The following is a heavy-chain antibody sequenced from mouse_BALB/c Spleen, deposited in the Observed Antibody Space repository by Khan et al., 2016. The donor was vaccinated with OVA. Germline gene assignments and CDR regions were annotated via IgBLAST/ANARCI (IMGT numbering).Heavy chain of an antibody. V-gene: IGHV5-12-1*01. CDR3: TRGPGYFDD. CDR2: ISSGGDNT. Sequence: EVQLVESGGGLVKPGGSLKLACTASGFAFSNYDMSWVRQTPEKRLEWVAYISSGGDNTYSPDTVKGRFTISRDNAKNTLYLQMSSLKSDDTAIYYCTRGPGYFDDWGAGTTVTVSS. J-gene: IGHJ1*01. CDR1: GFAFSNYD.